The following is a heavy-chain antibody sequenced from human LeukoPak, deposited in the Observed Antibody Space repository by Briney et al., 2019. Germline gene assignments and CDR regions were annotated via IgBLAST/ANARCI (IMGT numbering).Heavy chain of an antibody. CDR1: GYTFTNNW. D-gene: IGHD2-15*01. Sequence: ASVKVSCKASGYTFTNNWMHWVRQAPGQGLEWVGLINPTGTWTLYAQNFQGRITLTRDMSTTTDYVELSSLTSEDTAVYYCARDNSVGDIAWWFDPWGQGTLVTVSS. J-gene: IGHJ5*01. CDR2: INPTGTWT. CDR3: ARDNSVGDIAWWFDP. V-gene: IGHV1-46*01.